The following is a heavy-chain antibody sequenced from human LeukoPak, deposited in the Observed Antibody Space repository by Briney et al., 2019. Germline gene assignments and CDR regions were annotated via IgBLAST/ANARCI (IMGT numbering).Heavy chain of an antibody. CDR1: GFIFGTYA. CDR3: ARALISSSWPWRYFDY. J-gene: IGHJ4*02. CDR2: IYSGGST. D-gene: IGHD6-13*01. V-gene: IGHV3-53*01. Sequence: PGGSLRLSCVASGFIFGTYAMSWVRQAPGKGLEWVSVIYSGGSTYYADSVKGRFTISRDNSKNTLYLQMNSLRAEDTAVYYCARALISSSWPWRYFDYWGQGTLVTVSS.